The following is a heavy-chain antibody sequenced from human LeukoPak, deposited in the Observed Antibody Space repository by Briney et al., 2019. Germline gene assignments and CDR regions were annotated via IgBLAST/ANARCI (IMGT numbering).Heavy chain of an antibody. CDR3: VRGYCSGGSCYTHDAFDL. Sequence: GGSLRLSCAASGFTFSTYLKHWVRQAPGKRLVWVSRINSDGSSTNFADSVKGRFTISRDNAKNTLYLQMNSLRVEDTAVYYCVRGYCSGGSCYTHDAFDLWGQGTRVTVSS. CDR1: GFTFSTYL. J-gene: IGHJ3*01. V-gene: IGHV3-74*01. CDR2: INSDGSST. D-gene: IGHD2-15*01.